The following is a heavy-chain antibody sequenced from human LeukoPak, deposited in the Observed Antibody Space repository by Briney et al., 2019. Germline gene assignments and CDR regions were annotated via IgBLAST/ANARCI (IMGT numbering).Heavy chain of an antibody. CDR3: TLKGYYDILTGVGGFHY. D-gene: IGHD3-9*01. J-gene: IGHJ4*02. V-gene: IGHV3-49*03. Sequence: PGGSLRLSCTASGFTFGDYAMSWFRQARGKGLEWVGFIRSKAYGGTTEYAASVKGRFTISRDDSKSIAYLQMNSLKTEDTAVYYCTLKGYYDILTGVGGFHYWGQGTLVTVSS. CDR2: IRSKAYGGTT. CDR1: GFTFGDYA.